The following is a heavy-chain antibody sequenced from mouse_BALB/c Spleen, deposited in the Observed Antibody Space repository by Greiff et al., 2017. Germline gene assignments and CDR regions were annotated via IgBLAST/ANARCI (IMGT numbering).Heavy chain of an antibody. V-gene: IGHV3-2*02. D-gene: IGHD2-12*01. J-gene: IGHJ3*01. Sequence: EVKVEESGPGLVKPSQSLSLTCTVTGYSITSDYAWNWIRQFPGNKLEWMGYISYSGSTSYNPSLKSRISITRDTSKNQFFLQLNSVTTEDTATYYCARGGYYRYDGDAYWGQGTLVTVSA. CDR1: GYSITSDYA. CDR3: ARGGYYRYDGDAY. CDR2: ISYSGST.